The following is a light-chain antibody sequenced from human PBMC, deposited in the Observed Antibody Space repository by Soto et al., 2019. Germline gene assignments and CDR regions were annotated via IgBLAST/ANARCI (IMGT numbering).Light chain of an antibody. V-gene: IGKV3-11*01. CDR2: DAS. CDR3: QQRSNW. CDR1: QSVSSY. J-gene: IGKJ5*01. Sequence: EIVLTQSPATLSLSPGERATLSCRASQSVSSYLAWYQQKPGQAPRLLIYDASNRATGIPARFSGSGSGTDFTLTISSLEPEDFAAYYCQQRSNWFGQGTRLEIK.